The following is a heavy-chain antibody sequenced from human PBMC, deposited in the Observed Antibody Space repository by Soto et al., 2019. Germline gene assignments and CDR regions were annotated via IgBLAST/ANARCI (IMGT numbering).Heavy chain of an antibody. J-gene: IGHJ4*02. CDR2: INHSGST. D-gene: IGHD3-10*01. CDR1: GGSFSGYY. V-gene: IGHV4-34*01. CDR3: ARRHITMVRGNYFGY. Sequence: ASETLSLTCAVYGGSFSGYYWSWIRQPPGTGLEWIGEINHSGSTNYNPSLKSRVTVSVDTSKNQLSLKLSSVTAADTAVYYCARRHITMVRGNYFGYWGQGTLVTVSS.